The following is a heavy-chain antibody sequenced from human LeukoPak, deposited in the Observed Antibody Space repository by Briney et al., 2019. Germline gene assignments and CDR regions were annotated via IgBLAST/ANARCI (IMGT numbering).Heavy chain of an antibody. V-gene: IGHV7-4-1*02. J-gene: IGHJ5*02. Sequence: ASVNVSCKASGYTFTNYAMNWVRQAPGQGLEWMGWINTNTGNPTYAQGFTGRFVFSLDTSVSTAYLQISSLKAEDTAVYYCARDARAAAGTENWFDPWGQGTLVTVSS. CDR3: ARDARAAAGTENWFDP. CDR2: INTNTGNP. D-gene: IGHD6-13*01. CDR1: GYTFTNYA.